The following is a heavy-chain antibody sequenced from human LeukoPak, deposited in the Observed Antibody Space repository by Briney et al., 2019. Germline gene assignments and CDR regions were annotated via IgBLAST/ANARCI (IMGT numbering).Heavy chain of an antibody. V-gene: IGHV3-23*01. CDR1: GFTFSNAW. CDR3: AKDRAPYYYDSSGYPSFDY. Sequence: GGSLRLSCAASGFTFSNAWMSWVRQAPGKGLEWVSRISGSGGSTYYADSVKGRFTISRDNSKNTLYLQMNSLRAEDTAVYYCAKDRAPYYYDSSGYPSFDYWGQGTLVTVSS. D-gene: IGHD3-22*01. CDR2: ISGSGGST. J-gene: IGHJ4*02.